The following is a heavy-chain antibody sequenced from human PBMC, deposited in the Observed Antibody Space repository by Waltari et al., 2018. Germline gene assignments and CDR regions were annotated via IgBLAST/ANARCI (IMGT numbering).Heavy chain of an antibody. D-gene: IGHD3-22*01. CDR1: GFTFSSYS. J-gene: IGHJ4*02. CDR2: ISSSSSTI. V-gene: IGHV3-48*04. CDR3: ARDGAWYYDSSGTDY. Sequence: EVQLVESGGGLVQPGGSLRLSCAASGFTFSSYSMNWVRQAPGKGLEWVSYISSSSSTIYYADSVKGRFTISRDNAKNSLYLQMNSLRAEDTAVYYCARDGAWYYDSSGTDYWGQGTLVTVSS.